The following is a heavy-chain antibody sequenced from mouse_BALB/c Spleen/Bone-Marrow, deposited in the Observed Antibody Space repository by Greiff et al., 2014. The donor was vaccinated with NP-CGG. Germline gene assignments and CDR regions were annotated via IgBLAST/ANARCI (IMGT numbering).Heavy chain of an antibody. Sequence: VQLKESGAELVKPGASVKLSCTASGFNIKDTYMHWVKQRPEQGLEWIGRIDPANGNTKYDPKFQDKATITTDTSSNTAYLQLSSLTSEDTAVFDCARDDYVDYYAMDYWGQGTSVTVSS. J-gene: IGHJ4*01. CDR3: ARDDYVDYYAMDY. CDR2: IDPANGNT. CDR1: GFNIKDTY. V-gene: IGHV14-3*02. D-gene: IGHD2-4*01.